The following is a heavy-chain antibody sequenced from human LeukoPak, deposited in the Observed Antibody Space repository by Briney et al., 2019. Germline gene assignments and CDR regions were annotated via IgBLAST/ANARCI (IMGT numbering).Heavy chain of an antibody. CDR2: ISSSSTI. V-gene: IGHV3-48*01. CDR1: GFTFSSYS. J-gene: IGHJ4*02. D-gene: IGHD3-10*01. CDR3: ARVSGLTMVRGVISQAFDY. Sequence: PGGSLRLSCAASGFTFSSYSMNWVRQAPGKGLEWVSYISSSSTIYYADSVKGRFTISRDNAKNSLYLQMNSLRAEDTAVYYCARVSGLTMVRGVISQAFDYWGQGTLVTVSS.